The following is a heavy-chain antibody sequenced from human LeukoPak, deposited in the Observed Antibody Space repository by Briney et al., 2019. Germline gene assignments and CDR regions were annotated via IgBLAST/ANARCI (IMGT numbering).Heavy chain of an antibody. D-gene: IGHD3-10*01. CDR1: GYTFTGYY. Sequence: ASVKVSCKASGYTFTGYYMHWVRQAPGQGLEWMGIINPSGGSTSYAQKFQGRVTMTRDTSTSTVYMELSSLRSEDTAVYYCARDRVTVRGPGYWGQGTLVTVSS. CDR2: INPSGGST. V-gene: IGHV1-46*01. J-gene: IGHJ4*02. CDR3: ARDRVTVRGPGY.